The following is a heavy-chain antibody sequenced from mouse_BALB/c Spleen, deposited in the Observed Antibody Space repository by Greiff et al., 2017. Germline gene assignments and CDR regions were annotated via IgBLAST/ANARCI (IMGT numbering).Heavy chain of an antibody. D-gene: IGHD2-14*01. CDR2: ILPGSGST. Sequence: QVQLKESGAELVKPGASVKLSCKASGYTFTSYDINWVRQRPEQGLEWIGEILPGSGSTNYNEKFKGKATFTADTSSNTAYMQLSSLTSEDSAVYYCARNYRYDRGAWFAYWGQGTLVTVSA. J-gene: IGHJ3*01. CDR3: ARNYRYDRGAWFAY. CDR1: GYTFTSYD. V-gene: IGHV1-9*01.